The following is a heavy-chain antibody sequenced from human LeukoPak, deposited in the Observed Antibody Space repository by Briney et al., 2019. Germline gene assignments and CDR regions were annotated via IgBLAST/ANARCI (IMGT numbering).Heavy chain of an antibody. CDR2: ISGSGDST. CDR3: AKDRLLNCRGDCYIFDY. CDR1: GFTLRSYV. Sequence: GGSLRLPCVASGFTLRSYVMNWVRQTPGKGLEWVSSISGSGDSTFYADSVKGRFSISRDNSKNTLYLQVNGLRTEDTAVYYCAKDRLLNCRGDCYIFDYWGQGTVVTVSS. J-gene: IGHJ4*02. V-gene: IGHV3-23*01. D-gene: IGHD2-21*02.